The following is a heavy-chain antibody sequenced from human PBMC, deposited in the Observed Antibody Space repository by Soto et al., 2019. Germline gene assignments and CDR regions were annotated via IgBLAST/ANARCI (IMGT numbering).Heavy chain of an antibody. CDR1: GFTFSSYG. J-gene: IGHJ4*01. CDR2: ISYDGSNK. CDR3: AKVRIAGAGFLGY. Sequence: ESGGGVVQPGRSLRLSCAASGFTFSSYGMHWVRQAPGKGLEWVAVISYDGSNKYYADSVKGRFTISRDNSKNTLYLQMNSLGAGGAAVYYRAKVRIAGAGFLGYRGQGTL. D-gene: IGHD6-13*01. V-gene: IGHV3-30*18.